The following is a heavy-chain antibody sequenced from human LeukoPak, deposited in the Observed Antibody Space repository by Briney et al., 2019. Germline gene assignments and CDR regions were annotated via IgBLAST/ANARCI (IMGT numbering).Heavy chain of an antibody. V-gene: IGHV4-59*01. D-gene: IGHD3-3*01. CDR3: ARGVRITIFGVVIENWFDP. J-gene: IGHJ5*02. CDR2: IYYSGST. Sequence: KPSETLSLTCTVSGGSISSYYWSWIRQPPGKGLEWVGYIYYSGSTNYNPSLKSRVTISVDTSKNQFSLKLSSVTAADTAVYYCARGVRITIFGVVIENWFDPWGQGTLVTVSS. CDR1: GGSISSYY.